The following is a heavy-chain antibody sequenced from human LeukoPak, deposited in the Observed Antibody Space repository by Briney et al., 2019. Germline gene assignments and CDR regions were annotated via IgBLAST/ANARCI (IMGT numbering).Heavy chain of an antibody. CDR1: GYTFTSYD. V-gene: IGHV1-8*01. Sequence: ASVKVSCKASGYTFTSYDINWVRQATGQGLEWMGWMNPNSGNTGYAQKFQGRVTMTRNTSISTAYMELSSLRSEDTAVYYCASPVGATGSVDYWGQGTLVTVSS. CDR3: ASPVGATGSVDY. D-gene: IGHD1-26*01. J-gene: IGHJ4*02. CDR2: MNPNSGNT.